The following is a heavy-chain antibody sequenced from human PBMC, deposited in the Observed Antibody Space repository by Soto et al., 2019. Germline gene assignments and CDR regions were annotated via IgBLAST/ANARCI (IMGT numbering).Heavy chain of an antibody. D-gene: IGHD3-22*01. V-gene: IGHV4-59*01. CDR3: ARGYYDANGQSNTFDI. J-gene: IGHJ3*02. CDR1: GASFSRSY. CDR2: VHHSGDT. Sequence: SETLCLSCTVSGASFSRSYWSWIRQSPGKGLEWIGFVHHSGDTKTNPSLKSRVAILQDTSKNQFSLIVTSVTAADTAMYFCARGYYDANGQSNTFDIWGQGTMVTVSS.